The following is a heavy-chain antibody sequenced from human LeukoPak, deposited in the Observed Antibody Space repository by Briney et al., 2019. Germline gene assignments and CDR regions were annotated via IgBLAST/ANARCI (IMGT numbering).Heavy chain of an antibody. D-gene: IGHD1-26*01. Sequence: SETLSLTCTVSGISINSHYLNWIRQPPGKGLEWIGHIYGSGRTNYNPSLKSRVTMSVDTSKNQFSLKLSSVTAADTAVYYCARENSGSYREFDYWGQGTLVTVSS. CDR2: IYGSGRT. CDR3: ARENSGSYREFDY. CDR1: GISINSHY. V-gene: IGHV4-59*11. J-gene: IGHJ4*02.